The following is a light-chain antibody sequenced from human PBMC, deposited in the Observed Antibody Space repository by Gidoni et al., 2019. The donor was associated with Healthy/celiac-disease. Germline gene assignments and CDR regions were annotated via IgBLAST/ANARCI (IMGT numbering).Light chain of an antibody. CDR3: QQRSNWIT. Sequence: EIVLTQSPATLSLSPGERTAGSDIWYQQKPGQAPRLLIYDASNRATGIPARFSGSGSGTDFTLTISSLEPEDFAVYYCQQRSNWITFGQGTRLEIK. V-gene: IGKV3-11*01. CDR2: DAS. J-gene: IGKJ5*01.